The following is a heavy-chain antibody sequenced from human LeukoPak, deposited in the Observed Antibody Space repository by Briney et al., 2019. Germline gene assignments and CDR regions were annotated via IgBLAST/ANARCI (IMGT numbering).Heavy chain of an antibody. V-gene: IGHV4-4*07. D-gene: IGHD4-17*01. CDR3: ASLPSDYPDPDAFDI. J-gene: IGHJ3*02. Sequence: SETLSLTSTVSGGSISSYYWSWIRQPAGKGLEWIGRIYTSGSTNYNPSLKSRVTMSVDTSKNQFSLKLSSVTAADTAVYYYASLPSDYPDPDAFDIWGQGTMVTVSS. CDR2: IYTSGST. CDR1: GGSISSYY.